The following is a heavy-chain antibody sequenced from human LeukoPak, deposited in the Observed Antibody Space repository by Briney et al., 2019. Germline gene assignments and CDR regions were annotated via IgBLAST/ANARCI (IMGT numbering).Heavy chain of an antibody. CDR2: IKQDGSEK. D-gene: IGHD2-2*01. V-gene: IGHV3-7*01. CDR1: GFTFSSYS. CDR3: ARGYCSSTSCFRGRHDAFDI. J-gene: IGHJ3*02. Sequence: GGSLRLSCVASGFTFSSYSMNWVRQAPGKGLEWVANIKQDGSEKYYVDSVKGRFTISRDNAKNSLYLQMNSLRAEDTAVYYCARGYCSSTSCFRGRHDAFDIWGQGTMVTVSS.